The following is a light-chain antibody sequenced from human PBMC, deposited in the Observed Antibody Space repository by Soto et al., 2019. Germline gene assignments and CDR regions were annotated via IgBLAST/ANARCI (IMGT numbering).Light chain of an antibody. V-gene: IGKV1-13*02. J-gene: IGKJ4*01. CDR1: QAIGSA. CDR2: DAS. Sequence: IQLTQSPSSLSASVGDRVTITCRAGQAIGSALAWYQQRPGKAPKLLLYDASTLEAGVHSRFSGSGSGTDCTLTISCLRPEGFATYYCQQFNGFPLTFGGGTKVQIK. CDR3: QQFNGFPLT.